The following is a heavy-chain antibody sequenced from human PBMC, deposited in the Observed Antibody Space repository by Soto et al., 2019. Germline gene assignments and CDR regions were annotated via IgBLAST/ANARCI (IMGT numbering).Heavy chain of an antibody. CDR2: IIPIFGTA. Sequence: WASVKVSCKASGGTFSSYAISWVRQAPGQGLEWMGGIIPIFGTANYAQKFQGRVTITADESTSTAYMELSSLRSEDTAVYYCARLRIVGATTGFDYWGQGTLVTVSS. D-gene: IGHD1-26*01. J-gene: IGHJ4*02. V-gene: IGHV1-69*13. CDR1: GGTFSSYA. CDR3: ARLRIVGATTGFDY.